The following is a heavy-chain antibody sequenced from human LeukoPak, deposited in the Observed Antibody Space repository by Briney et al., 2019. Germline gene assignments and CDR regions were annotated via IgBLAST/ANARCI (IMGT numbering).Heavy chain of an antibody. Sequence: SETLSLTRTVSGGSISSGDYYWSWIRQPPGKGLEWIGYIYYSGSTYYNPSLKSRVTISVDTSKNQFSLKLSSVTAADTAVYYCARATSDWFDPWGQGTLSPSPQ. V-gene: IGHV4-30-4*01. J-gene: IGHJ5*02. CDR2: IYYSGST. CDR1: GGSISSGDYY. CDR3: ARATSDWFDP.